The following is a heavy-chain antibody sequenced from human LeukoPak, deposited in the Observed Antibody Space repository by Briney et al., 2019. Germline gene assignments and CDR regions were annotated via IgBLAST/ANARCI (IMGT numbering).Heavy chain of an antibody. CDR3: ARETRSSRALDN. V-gene: IGHV3-23*01. CDR1: GFTFSNYA. D-gene: IGHD6-13*01. CDR2: ISGSGVTT. Sequence: SGGSLRLSCEASGFTFSNYAMSWVRQAPGKGLEWVSVISGSGVTTYYADSVKGRFTFSRDNSKNTLYLQMNSLRAEDTAVYYCARETRSSRALDNWGQGTLVTVSS. J-gene: IGHJ4*02.